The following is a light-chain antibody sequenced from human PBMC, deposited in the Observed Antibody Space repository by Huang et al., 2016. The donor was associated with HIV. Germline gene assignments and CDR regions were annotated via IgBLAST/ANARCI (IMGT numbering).Light chain of an antibody. CDR3: QQSDSTPYT. Sequence: DIQMTQSPSSLSASVGDRVTITCRASQRISDYLNWYQQKPGKAPKLLIYAAYSLQSGGPSRFSGSGSGTDFTLTISSLQPEDFATYYCQQSDSTPYTFGQGTKLEIK. V-gene: IGKV1-39*01. CDR1: QRISDY. CDR2: AAY. J-gene: IGKJ2*01.